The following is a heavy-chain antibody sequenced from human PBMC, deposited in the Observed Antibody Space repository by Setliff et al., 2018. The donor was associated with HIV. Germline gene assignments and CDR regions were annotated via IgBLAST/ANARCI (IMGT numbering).Heavy chain of an antibody. D-gene: IGHD5-18*01. V-gene: IGHV4-59*01. J-gene: IGHJ3*02. CDR1: GGSISTYY. CDR3: ARGVTHPPPFGAFDI. Sequence: SETLSLTCTVSGGSISTYYWSWIRQSPGRGLEWIGYIYYSGSTKYNPSLKSRLTISVDTSKNQFSLRLRSVTAADTAFYYCARGVTHPPPFGAFDIWGLGTLVTVSS. CDR2: IYYSGST.